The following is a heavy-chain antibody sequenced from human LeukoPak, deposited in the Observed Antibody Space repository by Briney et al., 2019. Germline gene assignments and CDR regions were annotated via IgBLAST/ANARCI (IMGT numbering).Heavy chain of an antibody. CDR1: GFSFSGYA. D-gene: IGHD1-26*01. V-gene: IGHV3-21*01. J-gene: IGHJ3*02. CDR3: ARDGGNDAFDI. CDR2: ISSTSSHT. Sequence: GGSLRLSCTASGFSFSGYALAWVRQAPGKGLDWVSSISSTSSHTYYGDSLEGRFTISRDNAKNSLYLQMNSLRAEDTAVYYCARDGGNDAFDIWGQGTMVTVSS.